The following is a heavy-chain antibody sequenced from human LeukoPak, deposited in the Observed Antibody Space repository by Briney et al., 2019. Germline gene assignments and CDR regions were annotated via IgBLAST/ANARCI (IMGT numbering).Heavy chain of an antibody. CDR3: AREHTPYGSGCTAAY. D-gene: IGHD6-19*01. CDR2: ISPSSSTI. Sequence: GGSLRLSCAASGFTFSSYGMNWVRQAPGKGLKWISYISPSSSTIYYADSGKGRFTISRDNAKNSLYLQMNSLRADDTAVYYCAREHTPYGSGCTAAYWGQGILVTVSS. V-gene: IGHV3-48*01. CDR1: GFTFSSYG. J-gene: IGHJ4*02.